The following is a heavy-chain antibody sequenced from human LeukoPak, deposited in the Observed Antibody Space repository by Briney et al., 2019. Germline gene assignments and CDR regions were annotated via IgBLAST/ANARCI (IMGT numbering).Heavy chain of an antibody. V-gene: IGHV3-7*05. J-gene: IGHJ4*02. Sequence: PGGSLRLSCAASGFTFSAYWMTWVRQAPGQGLEWVANIKQDGSEKYYVDSVKGRFTISRDNAKNSLFLQMNSLRPEDTAVYYCARDRSGPNYWGQGTLVTVSS. CDR2: IKQDGSEK. CDR3: ARDRSGPNY. CDR1: GFTFSAYW.